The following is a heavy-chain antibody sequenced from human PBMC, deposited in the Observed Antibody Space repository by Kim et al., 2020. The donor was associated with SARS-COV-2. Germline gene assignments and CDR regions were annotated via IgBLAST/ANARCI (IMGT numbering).Heavy chain of an antibody. CDR3: AKDCYTSTTRTYSIDI. D-gene: IGHD2-2*02. CDR2: ISDSGGNK. CDR1: GFTFRTYA. V-gene: IGHV3-23*01. J-gene: IGHJ3*02. Sequence: GGSLRLSCATSGFTFRTYAMNWVRQAPGKGLEWVAAISDSGGNKHYADSVKGRFTISRDNSMNTLYLQMTSLRVEDTALYYCAKDCYTSTTRTYSIDIWGQGTMVTVSS.